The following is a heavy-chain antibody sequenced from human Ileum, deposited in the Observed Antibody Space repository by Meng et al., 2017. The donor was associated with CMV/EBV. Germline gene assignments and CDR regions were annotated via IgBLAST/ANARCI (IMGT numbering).Heavy chain of an antibody. J-gene: IGHJ3*02. V-gene: IGHV1-46*01. Sequence: KASGYTFTSYYMHWVRQAPGQGLEWMGIINPSGGSTSYAQKFQGRVTMTRDTSTSTVYMELSSLRSEDTAVYYCARAAITYHDAFDIWGQGTMVTVSS. CDR3: ARAAITYHDAFDI. CDR2: INPSGGST. CDR1: GYTFTSYY. D-gene: IGHD2-2*01.